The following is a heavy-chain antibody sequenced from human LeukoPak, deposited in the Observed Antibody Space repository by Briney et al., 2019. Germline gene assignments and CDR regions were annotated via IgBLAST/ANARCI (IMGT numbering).Heavy chain of an antibody. Sequence: ASVKVSCKASGYTFTSYGISWVRQAPGQRLEWMAWISAYNGNTYYVQKLQGRVTMTTDTSTSTAYMELRSLRYDDTAVYYCARDRLADTAMVTSGYWGQGTLVTVSS. CDR2: ISAYNGNT. V-gene: IGHV1-18*01. D-gene: IGHD5-18*01. CDR1: GYTFTSYG. J-gene: IGHJ4*02. CDR3: ARDRLADTAMVTSGY.